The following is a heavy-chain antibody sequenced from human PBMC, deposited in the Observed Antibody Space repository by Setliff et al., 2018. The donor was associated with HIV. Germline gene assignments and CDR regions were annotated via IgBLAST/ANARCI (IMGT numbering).Heavy chain of an antibody. CDR3: ARGGNTWPTQLLDV. CDR2: IYHSGSL. J-gene: IGHJ6*04. CDR1: GGSISSSNY. D-gene: IGHD2-2*01. V-gene: IGHV4-4*02. Sequence: SETLSLTCAVSGGSISSSNYWSWVRQAPGRGLEWIGEIYHSGSLNLNPSLRSRVTMSVDKSKNQFSLRLSSVTAADTAVYYCARGGNTWPTQLLDVWGKGPTVTVSS.